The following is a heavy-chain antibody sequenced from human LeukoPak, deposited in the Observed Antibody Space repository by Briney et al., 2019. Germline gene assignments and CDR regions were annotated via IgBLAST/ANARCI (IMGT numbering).Heavy chain of an antibody. Sequence: ASVKVSCKASGYTFTRYAISWVRQAPGPGLEWMGWISTYNGDTNYAQNHQGRVTMTRDTSTSTAYMELRSLRSDDTAVYYCARDPSNTSGRYIYFDSWSQGTLVTVSS. CDR2: ISTYNGDT. CDR1: GYTFTRYA. CDR3: ARDPSNTSGRYIYFDS. J-gene: IGHJ4*02. D-gene: IGHD6-19*01. V-gene: IGHV1-18*04.